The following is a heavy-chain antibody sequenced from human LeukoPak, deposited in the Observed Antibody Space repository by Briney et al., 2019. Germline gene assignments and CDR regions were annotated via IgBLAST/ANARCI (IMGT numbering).Heavy chain of an antibody. CDR3: VKAASGGWYDTNFDY. J-gene: IGHJ4*02. D-gene: IGHD6-19*01. CDR2: ITGNSVNT. CDR1: GFTFSIHA. V-gene: IGHV3-23*01. Sequence: GGSLRLSCAASGFTFSIHAMTWVRQAPGKGLEWVSVITGNSVNTFYADSVKGRFTISRDNSKNTLYMYMNSLRAKDAAVYYCVKAASGGWYDTNFDYWGQGTLVTVSS.